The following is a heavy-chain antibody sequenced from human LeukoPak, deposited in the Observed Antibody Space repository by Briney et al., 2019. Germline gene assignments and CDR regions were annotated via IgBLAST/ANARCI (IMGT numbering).Heavy chain of an antibody. Sequence: SVKVSCKASGGTFSSYVISWVRQAPGQGLECMGGIIPVFGTANYAQKFQGRVTITADKSTSTAYMELSSLRPEDTAVYYCARGPGYVVDYYYDSSGQLRPGAYYFDYWGQGTLVTVSS. CDR1: GGTFSSYV. V-gene: IGHV1-69*06. CDR3: ARGPGYVVDYYYDSSGQLRPGAYYFDY. J-gene: IGHJ4*02. D-gene: IGHD3-22*01. CDR2: IIPVFGTA.